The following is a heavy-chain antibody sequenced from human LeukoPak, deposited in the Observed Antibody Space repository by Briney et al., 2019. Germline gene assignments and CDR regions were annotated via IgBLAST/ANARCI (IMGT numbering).Heavy chain of an antibody. D-gene: IGHD2-8*01. CDR2: IYYSGTT. Sequence: SETLSLTCTVSGGSISSGDYYWGWIRQPPRKGLEWIGNIYYSGTTYYNPSLKSRVTISVDTSKNQFSLKLRSVTAADTAVYYCARQTLEWSRPYYFDYWGQGTLVIVSS. V-gene: IGHV4-39*01. CDR3: ARQTLEWSRPYYFDY. CDR1: GGSISSGDYY. J-gene: IGHJ4*02.